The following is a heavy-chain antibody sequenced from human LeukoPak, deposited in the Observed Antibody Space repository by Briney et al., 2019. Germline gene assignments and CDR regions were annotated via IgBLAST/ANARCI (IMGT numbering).Heavy chain of an antibody. V-gene: IGHV1-2*02. CDR2: INPNSGGT. D-gene: IGHD1-26*01. CDR1: GYTFTGYY. J-gene: IGHJ4*02. CDR3: ARADHVVGVTKWKFDY. Sequence: ASVKVSCKASGYTFTGYYMHWVRQAPGQGLEWMGWINPNSGGTNYAQKFQGRVTMTRDTSISTAYMELSRLRSDDTAVYYCARADHVVGVTKWKFDYWGQGTLVTVSS.